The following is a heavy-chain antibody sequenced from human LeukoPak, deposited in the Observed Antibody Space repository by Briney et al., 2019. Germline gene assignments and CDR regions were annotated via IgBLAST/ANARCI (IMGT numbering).Heavy chain of an antibody. D-gene: IGHD3-10*01. CDR2: MNPNSGNT. CDR3: ARGSYGSRRDY. J-gene: IGHJ4*02. CDR1: GYTFTGYY. V-gene: IGHV1-8*02. Sequence: VASVKVSCKASGYTFTGYYMHWVRQAPGQGLEWMGWMNPNSGNTGYAQKFQGRVTMTRNTSISTAYMELSSLRSEDTAVYYCARGSYGSRRDYWGQGTLVTVSS.